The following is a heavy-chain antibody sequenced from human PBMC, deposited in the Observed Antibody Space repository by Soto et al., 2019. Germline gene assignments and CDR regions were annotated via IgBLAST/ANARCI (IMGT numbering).Heavy chain of an antibody. CDR3: AKNGVLWFGEETGYFAY. V-gene: IGHV3-30*18. D-gene: IGHD3-10*01. CDR2: ISYDGSNK. CDR1: GFTFSSYG. J-gene: IGHJ4*02. Sequence: QVQLVESGGGVVKPGRSLRLSCAASGFTFSSYGMHWVRQAPGKGLEWVAVISYDGSNKYYADSVKGRFTISRDNSKNTLYLQMNSLRAEDTAVYSCAKNGVLWFGEETGYFAYWVQGTLVTVSS.